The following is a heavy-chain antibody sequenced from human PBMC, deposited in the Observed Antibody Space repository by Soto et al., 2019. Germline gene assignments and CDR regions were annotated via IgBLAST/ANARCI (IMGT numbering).Heavy chain of an antibody. CDR3: ACWDLQLPFRY. Sequence: SETLSLTCTASGGSISYEYFHWTWIRQPPGKGLEWIGYIHYSGSINYNPSFKSRVTISVDTSKNQFSLQLSSVTAADTAVYYCACWDLQLPFRYWGQGTLVTVSS. V-gene: IGHV4-30-4*08. CDR1: GGSISYEYFH. CDR2: IHYSGSI. J-gene: IGHJ4*02. D-gene: IGHD1-26*01.